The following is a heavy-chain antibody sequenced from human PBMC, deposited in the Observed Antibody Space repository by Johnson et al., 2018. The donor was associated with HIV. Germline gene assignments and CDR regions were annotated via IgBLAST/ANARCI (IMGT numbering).Heavy chain of an antibody. D-gene: IGHD3-16*01. CDR3: AKGWGHGTFSTDDSFDI. CDR1: GFTLSSYG. CDR2: ISYDGSNK. Sequence: QVQLVESGGGVVQPGRSLRLSCAASGFTLSSYGMHWVRQAPGKGLEWVAVISYDGSNKYYADSVKGRFTISRDNSKNTLYLQMNSLRAEDTAVYYCAKGWGHGTFSTDDSFDIWGQGTMVTVSS. J-gene: IGHJ3*02. V-gene: IGHV3-30*18.